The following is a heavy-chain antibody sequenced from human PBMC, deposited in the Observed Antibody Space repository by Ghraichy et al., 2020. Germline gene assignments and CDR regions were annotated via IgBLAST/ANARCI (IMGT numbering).Heavy chain of an antibody. J-gene: IGHJ4*02. CDR3: ARNRGVRYNSSWYPNFDY. Sequence: GESLNIPCAASGFIFSDYYMIWVRQAPGKGLEWVANINQDGSDKFYVASVQGRFTISRDNPKNSLYLQMNSLRAEDTAVYYCARNRGVRYNSSWYPNFDYWGQGALVTVSS. V-gene: IGHV3-7*03. CDR1: GFIFSDYY. CDR2: INQDGSDK. D-gene: IGHD6-13*01.